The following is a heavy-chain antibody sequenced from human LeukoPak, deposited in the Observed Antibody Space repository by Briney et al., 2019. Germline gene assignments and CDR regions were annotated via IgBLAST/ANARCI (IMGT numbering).Heavy chain of an antibody. V-gene: IGHV3-21*01. CDR3: ARGSYYDILTGQPASFHH. J-gene: IGHJ1*01. CDR2: ISSGSSYI. D-gene: IGHD3-9*01. Sequence: PGGSLRLSCAASGFNFSDYTMNWVRRAPGKGLEWVSSISSGSSYIYYADSVKGRFTISRDNAKNSLHLQMNSLRAEDTAVYYCARGSYYDILTGQPASFHHWGQGTLVTVSS. CDR1: GFNFSDYT.